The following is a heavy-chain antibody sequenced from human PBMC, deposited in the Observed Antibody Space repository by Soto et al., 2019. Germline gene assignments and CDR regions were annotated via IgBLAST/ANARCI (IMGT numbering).Heavy chain of an antibody. CDR1: GFTLSSYE. J-gene: IGHJ3*02. CDR3: ARDCAEYLVAAFDI. V-gene: IGHV3-48*03. Sequence: GGSLRLSCAAFGFTLSSYEMDWVRQAPGKGLEWVSHISRSGSPIYYADSVKGRFTISRDNAKNSVYLQMNSLSAEDTAIYYCARDCAEYLVAAFDIWGKGTMVTVSS. D-gene: IGHD2-2*02. CDR2: ISRSGSPI.